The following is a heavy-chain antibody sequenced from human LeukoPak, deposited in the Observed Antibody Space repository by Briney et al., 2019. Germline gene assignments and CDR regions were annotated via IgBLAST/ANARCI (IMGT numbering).Heavy chain of an antibody. CDR2: TYLRSKWYN. D-gene: IGHD5-18*01. J-gene: IGHJ4*02. Sequence: SQTLSLTCAISGDSVSSKDAAWNWIRQSPSRGLEWLGRTYLRSKWYNDYAVSVKGRISINPDTSNNQFSLQLNSVTPEDTAVYYCARNTAMIDYWGQGTLVTVSS. CDR1: GDSVSSKDAA. CDR3: ARNTAMIDY. V-gene: IGHV6-1*01.